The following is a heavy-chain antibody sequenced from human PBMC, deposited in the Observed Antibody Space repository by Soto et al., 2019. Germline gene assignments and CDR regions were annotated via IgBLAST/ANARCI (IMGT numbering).Heavy chain of an antibody. J-gene: IGHJ4*02. CDR3: ANHQVSGAYVILDY. CDR1: GFTFSNYA. Sequence: EVQLLESGGGLVQPGGSLRLSCAASGFTFSNYAMSWVRQAPGKGLEWVSGISASGGSTYYADSVKGRFTLSRDNSLNPLYLQMNRVSVEETAFDYCANHQVSGAYVILDYWGQGTLVTVSS. V-gene: IGHV3-23*01. CDR2: ISASGGST. D-gene: IGHD4-17*01.